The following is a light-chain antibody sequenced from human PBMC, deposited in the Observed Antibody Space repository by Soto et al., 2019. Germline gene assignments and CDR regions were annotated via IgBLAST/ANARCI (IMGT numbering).Light chain of an antibody. V-gene: IGKV3-15*01. CDR1: QSISRN. CDR3: HQYSIWPYT. J-gene: IGKJ2*01. CDR2: GAS. Sequence: EIVMTQSPATLSVSPGERATLSCRASQSISRNLAWYQQKPGQAPRLLIYGASTRATNIPARFSGSGSGTEFTLTISSLQSEDVAVYYCHQYSIWPYTFGRGTKLEIK.